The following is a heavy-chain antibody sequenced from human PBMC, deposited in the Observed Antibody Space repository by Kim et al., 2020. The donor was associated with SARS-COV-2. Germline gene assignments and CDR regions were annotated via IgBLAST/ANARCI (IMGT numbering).Heavy chain of an antibody. J-gene: IGHJ4*02. CDR1: GFTFSSYT. D-gene: IGHD5-12*01. V-gene: IGHV3-21*01. CDR3: ARNLVATTVGLGF. Sequence: GGSLRLSCAASGFTFSSYTMHWVRQAPGKGLEWVSSISGRSDLIFYADSVKGRFTISRDSAKNSLYLQMNSLRAEDTAVYYCARNLVATTVGLGFWGQGT. CDR2: ISGRSDLI.